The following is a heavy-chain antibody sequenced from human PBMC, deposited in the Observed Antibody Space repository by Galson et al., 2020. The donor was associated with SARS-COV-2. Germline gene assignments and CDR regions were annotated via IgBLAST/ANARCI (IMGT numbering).Heavy chain of an antibody. CDR2: ISGNNGNT. J-gene: IGHJ4*02. D-gene: IGHD3-16*01. CDR1: GFTFTSYG. CDR3: AREGFGYSNYYDY. V-gene: IGHV1-18*01. Sequence: ASVKVSCKTSGFTFTSYGFAWVRQAPGQGPEWMGWISGNNGNTNYAQKLQGRVTMTTDTPTRTAYMELRSLRSDDTAVYYCAREGFGYSNYYDYWGQGTLVTVSS.